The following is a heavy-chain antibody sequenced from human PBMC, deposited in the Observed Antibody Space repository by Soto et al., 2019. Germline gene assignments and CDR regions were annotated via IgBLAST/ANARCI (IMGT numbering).Heavy chain of an antibody. CDR2: ISSSSSTI. CDR3: ARESADYDILTGYYQYGMDV. V-gene: IGHV3-48*01. J-gene: IGHJ6*02. D-gene: IGHD3-9*01. Sequence: GSLRLSCAASGFTFSSYSMNWVRQAPVKGLEWVSYISSSSSTIYYADSVKGRFTISRDNAKNSLYLQMNSLRAEDTAVYYCARESADYDILTGYYQYGMDVWGQGTTVTVSS. CDR1: GFTFSSYS.